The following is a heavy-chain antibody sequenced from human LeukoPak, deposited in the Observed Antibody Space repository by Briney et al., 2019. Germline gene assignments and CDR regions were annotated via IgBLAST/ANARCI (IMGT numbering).Heavy chain of an antibody. CDR3: ARVVLRFLEWLLPDPYGMDV. V-gene: IGHV1-2*02. CDR2: INPNSGGT. Sequence: ASVKVSCKASGYTFTGYYMHWVRQAPGQGLEWMGWINPNSGGTNYAQKFQGRVTMTRDTSISTAYTELSRLRSDDTAVYYCARVVLRFLEWLLPDPYGMDVWGQGTTVTVSS. D-gene: IGHD3-3*01. CDR1: GYTFTGYY. J-gene: IGHJ6*02.